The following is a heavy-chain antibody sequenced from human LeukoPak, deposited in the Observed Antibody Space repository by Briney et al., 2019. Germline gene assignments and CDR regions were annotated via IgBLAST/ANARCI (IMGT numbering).Heavy chain of an antibody. J-gene: IGHJ6*02. V-gene: IGHV1-69*13. CDR1: GGTFSSYA. CDR3: ARDNLMAQNYYHGMDV. D-gene: IGHD5-24*01. Sequence: ASVTVSCTASGGTFSSYAISWVRQAPGQGLEWMGGIIPIFGTANYAQKFQGRVTITADESTSTAYMELSSLRSGDTAVYYCARDNLMAQNYYHGMDVWGQGTTVTVSS. CDR2: IIPIFGTA.